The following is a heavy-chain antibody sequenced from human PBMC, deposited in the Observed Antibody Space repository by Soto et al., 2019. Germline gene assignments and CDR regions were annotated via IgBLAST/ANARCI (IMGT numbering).Heavy chain of an antibody. CDR2: ISYDGSNK. Sequence: QVQLVESGGGVVQPGRSLRLSCAASGFTFSSYGMQWVRQAPGKGLEWVAVISYDGSNKYYGDSVKGRFTISRDNSKNTLYLQMNSLRAEDTAVYYCAKGRKYYYDSSGYYYEWYFDYWGQGTLVTVSS. CDR1: GFTFSSYG. D-gene: IGHD3-22*01. CDR3: AKGRKYYYDSSGYYYEWYFDY. V-gene: IGHV3-30*18. J-gene: IGHJ4*02.